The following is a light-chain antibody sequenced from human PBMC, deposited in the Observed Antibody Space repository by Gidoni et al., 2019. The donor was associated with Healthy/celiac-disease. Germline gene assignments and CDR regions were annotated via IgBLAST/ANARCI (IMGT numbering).Light chain of an antibody. V-gene: IGKV1-27*01. Sequence: DIQLTQSPSSLSASVGDRVTITCRVRQGLSSYLNEYRQKPGKVPTLLIYSASNLQSGVPSRFFGSGSGTDFILTISSLLPEDVATYYGQRTYNVLSLTFGGGTQVEIK. CDR2: SAS. CDR1: QGLSSY. J-gene: IGKJ4*01. CDR3: QRTYNVLSLT.